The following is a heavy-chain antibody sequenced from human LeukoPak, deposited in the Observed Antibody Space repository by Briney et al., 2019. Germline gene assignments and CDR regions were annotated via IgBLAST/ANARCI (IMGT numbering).Heavy chain of an antibody. CDR2: IYTSGSTNYGST. V-gene: IGHV4-61*02. CDR1: GGSISSGSYY. D-gene: IGHD6-19*01. Sequence: SETLSLTCTVSGGSISSGSYYWSWIRQPAGKGLEWIGRIYTSGSTNYGSTNYNPSLKSRVTMSVDTSKNQFSLKLSSVTAADTAVYYCARERSGWYSAYMDVWGKGTTVTISS. CDR3: ARERSGWYSAYMDV. J-gene: IGHJ6*03.